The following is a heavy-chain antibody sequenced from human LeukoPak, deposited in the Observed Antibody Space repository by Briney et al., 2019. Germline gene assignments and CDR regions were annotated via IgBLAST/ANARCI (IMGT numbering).Heavy chain of an antibody. D-gene: IGHD3-3*01. CDR3: DFRPARVNTIFGYFDY. CDR2: ISSSSSYI. Sequence: GGSLRLSCAASGFTFSSYSMNWVRQAPGKGLEWVSSISSSSSYIYYADSVKGRFTISRDNAKYSLYLQMNSLSAEDTAVYYCDFRPARVNTIFGYFDYWGQGTLVTVSS. J-gene: IGHJ4*02. CDR1: GFTFSSYS. V-gene: IGHV3-21*01.